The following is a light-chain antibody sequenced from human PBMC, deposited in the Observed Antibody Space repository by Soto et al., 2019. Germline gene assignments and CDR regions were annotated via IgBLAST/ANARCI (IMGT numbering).Light chain of an antibody. J-gene: IGKJ2*01. CDR3: QQSYSTRYT. V-gene: IGKV1-39*01. CDR2: AAS. CDR1: QSISSY. Sequence: DIQMTQSPSSLSASAGDRVTITCRASQSISSYLNWYQQKPGKAPKLLIYAASSLQSGVPSRFSGSGSGTDFTLTISSLQPEDFATYYCQQSYSTRYTFGQGTKLEIK.